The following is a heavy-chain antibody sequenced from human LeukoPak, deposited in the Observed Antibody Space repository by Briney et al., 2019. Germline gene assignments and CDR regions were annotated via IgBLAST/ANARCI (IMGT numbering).Heavy chain of an antibody. CDR2: INSDGSST. V-gene: IGHV3-74*01. D-gene: IGHD5-18*01. J-gene: IGHJ4*02. CDR3: AKRIQSAMAMGY. CDR1: GFTFSSYW. Sequence: PGGSLRLSCAASGFTFSSYWMHWVRQAPGKGLVWVSRINSDGSSTSYADSVKDRFAISRDNSKNTVYLQMNSLRAEDTAVYYCAKRIQSAMAMGYWGQGTLVTVSS.